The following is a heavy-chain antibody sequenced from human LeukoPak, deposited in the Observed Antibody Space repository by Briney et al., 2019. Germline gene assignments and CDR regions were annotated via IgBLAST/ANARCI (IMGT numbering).Heavy chain of an antibody. D-gene: IGHD3-22*01. CDR1: GGTFSSYA. J-gene: IGHJ4*02. V-gene: IGHV1-69*05. CDR2: IIPIFGTA. CDR3: AVGYYGSSGYYYAIDY. Sequence: SVKVSCKASGGTFSSYAMSWVRQAPGQGLEWMGGIIPIFGTANYAQKFQGRITITTDESTSTAYMELSSLRSEDTAVYYCAVGYYGSSGYYYAIDYWGQGTLVTVSS.